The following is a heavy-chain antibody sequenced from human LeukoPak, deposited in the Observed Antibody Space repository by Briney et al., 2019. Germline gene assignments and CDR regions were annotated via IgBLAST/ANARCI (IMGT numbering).Heavy chain of an antibody. CDR2: ISGSGGST. CDR1: GFTFSSYA. Sequence: GGSLRLSCAASGFTFSSYAMSWVRQAPGKGLEWVSAISGSGGSTYYADSVKGRFTISRDNSKNTLYLQMNSLRAEDTAVYYCAKLIGYSSSRGGFDPWGQGTLVTVSS. CDR3: AKLIGYSSSRGGFDP. V-gene: IGHV3-23*01. D-gene: IGHD6-13*01. J-gene: IGHJ5*02.